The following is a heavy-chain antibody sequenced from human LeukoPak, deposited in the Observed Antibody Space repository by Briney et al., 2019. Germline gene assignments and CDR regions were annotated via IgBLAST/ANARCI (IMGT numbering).Heavy chain of an antibody. D-gene: IGHD3-22*01. CDR2: ISDDGSGK. V-gene: IGHV3-30*04. CDR1: EFTFSNYA. CDR3: ARDDYYYDSSLDS. Sequence: GGSLRLSCAASEFTFSNYAIHWVRQAPGKGLEWLTIISDDGSGKYDEDSVKGRFTISRDNSKNTVYLQMNSLREDDTAVYYCARDDYYYDSSLDSWGQGTLVTVSS. J-gene: IGHJ4*02.